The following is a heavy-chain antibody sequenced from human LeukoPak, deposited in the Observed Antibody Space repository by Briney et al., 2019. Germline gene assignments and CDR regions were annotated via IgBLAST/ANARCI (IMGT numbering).Heavy chain of an antibody. Sequence: PGRSLRLSCAASGFTFSIYGMHWVRQGPGKGLEWVAVIWSDGSNDNYADSVKGRFVISRDNSRHTVSLQMNSLKVEDTAVYYCIKGTIPGGTSFESWGQGTLVTVSS. CDR1: GFTFSIYG. J-gene: IGHJ4*02. D-gene: IGHD1-26*01. V-gene: IGHV3-33*06. CDR3: IKGTIPGGTSFES. CDR2: IWSDGSND.